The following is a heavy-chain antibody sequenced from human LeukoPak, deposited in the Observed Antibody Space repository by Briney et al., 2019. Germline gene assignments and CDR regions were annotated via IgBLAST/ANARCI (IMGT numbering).Heavy chain of an antibody. V-gene: IGHV3-23*01. J-gene: IGHJ4*02. Sequence: PGGSLRLSCAASGFTFSSSAMSWVRQAPGKGLEWVSTISGSGSGSSTYYADSVKGRFTISRDNAKNSLYLQMNSLRAEDTAIYYCATDSYVSGSYYRLFYWGQGTLVTVSS. D-gene: IGHD3-10*01. CDR1: GFTFSSSA. CDR2: ISGSGSGSST. CDR3: ATDSYVSGSYYRLFY.